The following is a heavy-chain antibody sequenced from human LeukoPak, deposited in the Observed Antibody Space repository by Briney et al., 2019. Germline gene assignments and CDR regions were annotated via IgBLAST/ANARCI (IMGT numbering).Heavy chain of an antibody. D-gene: IGHD3-3*01. CDR2: IYYSGST. J-gene: IGHJ4*02. V-gene: IGHV4-59*12. CDR3: ARDVGFWSGYSYYFDY. Sequence: SETLSLTCTVSGGSISSYYWSWIRQPPGKGLEWIGYIYYSGSTYYNPSLKSRVTISVDTSKNQFSLKLSSVTAADTAVYYCARDVGFWSGYSYYFDYWGQGTLVTVSS. CDR1: GGSISSYY.